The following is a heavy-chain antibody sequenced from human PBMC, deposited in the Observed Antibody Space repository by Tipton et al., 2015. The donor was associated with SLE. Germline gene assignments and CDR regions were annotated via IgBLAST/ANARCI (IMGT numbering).Heavy chain of an antibody. D-gene: IGHD6-25*01. Sequence: LRLSCTVSGGSTSSYYWSWIRQPPGKGLEWIGYIYYSGSTNYNPSLKSRVTISVDTSKNQFSLKLSSVTAADTAVYYCARHYGAAGAFDIWGQGTMVTVSS. J-gene: IGHJ3*02. CDR3: ARHYGAAGAFDI. V-gene: IGHV4-59*08. CDR1: GGSTSSYY. CDR2: IYYSGST.